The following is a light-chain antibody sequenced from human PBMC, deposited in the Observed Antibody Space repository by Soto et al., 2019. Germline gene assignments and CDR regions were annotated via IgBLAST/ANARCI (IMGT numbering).Light chain of an antibody. J-gene: IGKJ3*01. CDR2: DAS. CDR3: QQRSNWPPIFT. CDR1: QSVSSY. Sequence: EIVLTQSPATLPLSPGERATLSCRVSQSVSSYLAWYQQKPGQAPRLLIYDASNRATGIPARFSGSGSGTDFTLTISSLDPEDFAVYYCQQRSNWPPIFTFGPGTKVDIK. V-gene: IGKV3-11*01.